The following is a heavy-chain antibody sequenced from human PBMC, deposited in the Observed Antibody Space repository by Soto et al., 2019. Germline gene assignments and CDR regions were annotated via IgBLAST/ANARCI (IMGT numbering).Heavy chain of an antibody. Sequence: QVQLQESGPGLVKPSQTLSLTCTVSGGSISSGGYYWSWIRQHPGKGLEWIGYIYYSGSTYYNPYLKSRVTISVDTSKNQFSLKLSSVTAADTAVYYCARERSLLLYFDRLSYIDYWGQGTLVTVSS. J-gene: IGHJ4*02. CDR2: IYYSGST. CDR3: ARERSLLLYFDRLSYIDY. CDR1: GGSISSGGYY. V-gene: IGHV4-31*03. D-gene: IGHD3-9*01.